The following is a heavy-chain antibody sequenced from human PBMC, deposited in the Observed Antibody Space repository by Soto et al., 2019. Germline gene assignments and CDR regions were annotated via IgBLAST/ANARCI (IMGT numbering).Heavy chain of an antibody. V-gene: IGHV4-59*01. CDR3: ARDADL. CDR1: GGSISSYY. J-gene: IGHJ2*01. CDR2: IYNSGIT. Sequence: QVQLQESGPGLVKPSETLSLTCTVSGGSISSYYWSWVRQPPGKGLEWIGYIYNSGITNYNPSLKGRVTIAVDTSKNQFSLKLTSVTAADTAVYYCARDADLWGRGTLVTVSS.